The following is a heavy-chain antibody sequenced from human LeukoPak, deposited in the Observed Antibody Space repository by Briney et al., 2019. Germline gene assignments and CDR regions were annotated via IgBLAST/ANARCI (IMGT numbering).Heavy chain of an antibody. V-gene: IGHV1-2*02. J-gene: IGHJ4*02. CDR2: INPNSGGT. Sequence: ASVKVSCKASGYTFTGYYMHWVRQAPGQGLEWMGWINPNSGGTNYAQKFQGRVTMTRDTSISTVYMELSSLRSEDTALYYCARANDILVPPDYWGQGTLVTVSS. D-gene: IGHD3-9*01. CDR1: GYTFTGYY. CDR3: ARANDILVPPDY.